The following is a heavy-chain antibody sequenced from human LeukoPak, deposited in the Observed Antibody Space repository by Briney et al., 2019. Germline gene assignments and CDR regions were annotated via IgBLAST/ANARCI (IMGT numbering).Heavy chain of an antibody. CDR1: GGSVSSGGYF. CDR3: ATDYSNFYGLDV. V-gene: IGHV4-61*08. CDR2: IQNSGSS. J-gene: IGHJ6*02. D-gene: IGHD4-11*01. Sequence: PSETLSLSCTVSGGSVSSGGYFWTWLRQPPGKGLEWIGYIQNSGSSNYNPSLESRVTISVDTSKDQFSLKLSSVTAADTAIYYCATDYSNFYGLDVWGQGTTVTVSS.